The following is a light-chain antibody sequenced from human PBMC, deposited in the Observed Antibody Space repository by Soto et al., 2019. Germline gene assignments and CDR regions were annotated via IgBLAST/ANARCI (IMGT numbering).Light chain of an antibody. J-gene: IGLJ1*01. V-gene: IGLV3-1*01. CDR3: QAWDSSTVV. CDR1: KLGDKY. Sequence: SSELTQPPSVSVSPGQTASITCSGDKLGDKYACWYQQKPGQSPVLVIYQDSKRPSGIPERLSCSNSRNTATLTISGTHAMDESDYYCQAWDSSTVVFGTGTKVTVL. CDR2: QDS.